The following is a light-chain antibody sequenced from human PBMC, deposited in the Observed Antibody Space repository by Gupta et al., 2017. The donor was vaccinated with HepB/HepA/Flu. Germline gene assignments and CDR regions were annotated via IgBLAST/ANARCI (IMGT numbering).Light chain of an antibody. V-gene: IGKV3-15*01. Sequence: EIVMTQSPATLYVSPGERVILSCRARQSVSSKLAWYQQKPGQAPRLLIYGASTRATGIAARFSGSGSGTEFTLTNCSLLSEDFAVYYFQQYNNWWTFGQGTKVEIK. J-gene: IGKJ1*01. CDR2: GAS. CDR3: QQYNNWWT. CDR1: QSVSSK.